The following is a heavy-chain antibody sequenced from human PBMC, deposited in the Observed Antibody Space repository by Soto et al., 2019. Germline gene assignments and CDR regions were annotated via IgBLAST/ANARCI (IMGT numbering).Heavy chain of an antibody. CDR3: AITKREVIAAAVTDRNGMDV. CDR1: GYTFISYG. CDR2: ISGYNGNT. D-gene: IGHD6-13*01. Sequence: QVQLVQSGAEVKKPGASVKVSCKASGYTFISYGIRWVRQDPGQCLEWLGWISGYNGNTNYAQKVQGRVTMSKDTSTSTAYMGRRILRPDDSAVSYCAITKREVIAAAVTDRNGMDVWGQGTTVTVS. J-gene: IGHJ6*02. V-gene: IGHV1-18*01.